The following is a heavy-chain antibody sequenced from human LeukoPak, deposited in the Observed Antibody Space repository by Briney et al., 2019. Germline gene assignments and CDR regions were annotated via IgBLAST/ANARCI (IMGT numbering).Heavy chain of an antibody. D-gene: IGHD6-6*01. V-gene: IGHV1-2*02. CDR1: GYTLTDYY. CDR3: ARARWQLVPYFDS. Sequence: ASVKVSCKASGYTLTDYYMHWVRQARGQGLEWMGWINPNSGGTNFAQKFQGRVAMTRDTSISTAYMELGSLRSDDTAVYYCARARWQLVPYFDSWGQGTLVTVSS. CDR2: INPNSGGT. J-gene: IGHJ4*02.